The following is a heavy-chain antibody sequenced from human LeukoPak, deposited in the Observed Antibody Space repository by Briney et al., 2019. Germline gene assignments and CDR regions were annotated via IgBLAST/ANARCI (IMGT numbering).Heavy chain of an antibody. CDR2: ISGHTGNT. Sequence: ASVKVSCKASGYTFTSYAMHWVRQAPGQGLEWMGWISGHTGNTNYAQKFQGRITMTTDTSTSTAYMEVKSLRSDDTAVYYCARDRPRELYYYDPGDAFDIWGQGTMVTVSS. CDR3: ARDRPRELYYYDPGDAFDI. J-gene: IGHJ3*02. D-gene: IGHD3-22*01. CDR1: GYTFTSYA. V-gene: IGHV1-18*01.